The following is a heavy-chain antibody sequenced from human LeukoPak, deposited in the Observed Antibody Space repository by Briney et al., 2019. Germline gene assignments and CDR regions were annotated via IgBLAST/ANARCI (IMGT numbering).Heavy chain of an antibody. V-gene: IGHV3-66*01. D-gene: IGHD3-3*01. Sequence: GGSLRLSCAASGLTVSSTYMSWVRQTPGKGLEWVSVIYSGGSTYYADPVKGSITISRDNSKHTIYLQMNRLRAEDTSVYYCARDLLEWYFDYWGQGTLVTVSS. J-gene: IGHJ4*02. CDR1: GLTVSSTY. CDR3: ARDLLEWYFDY. CDR2: IYSGGST.